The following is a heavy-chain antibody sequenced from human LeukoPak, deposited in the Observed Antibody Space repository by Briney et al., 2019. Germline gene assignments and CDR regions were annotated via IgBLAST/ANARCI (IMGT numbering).Heavy chain of an antibody. CDR3: ARDLASVWGSYRQPIDY. D-gene: IGHD3-16*02. J-gene: IGHJ4*02. Sequence: PGGSLRLSCAASGFTFSSYAMSWVRQAPGKGLEWVSAISGSGGSTYYADSVKGRFTISRDNSKNTLYLQMNSLRAEDTAVYYCARDLASVWGSYRQPIDYWGQGTLVTVSS. CDR2: ISGSGGST. CDR1: GFTFSSYA. V-gene: IGHV3-23*01.